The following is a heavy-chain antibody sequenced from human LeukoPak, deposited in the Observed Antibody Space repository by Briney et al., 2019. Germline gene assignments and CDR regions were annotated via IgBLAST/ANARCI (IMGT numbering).Heavy chain of an antibody. D-gene: IGHD4/OR15-4a*01. Sequence: GGSLRLSCAASGFIFSNYGMHWVRQAPGKGLEWVAFIRYDGSDKQYADSVKGRFIISRDNSKNMVYLQMNSLRAEDTAVYYCARDALFKRTVAHYGGYFHMDVWGKGTTVTISS. J-gene: IGHJ6*03. CDR3: ARDALFKRTVAHYGGYFHMDV. V-gene: IGHV3-30*02. CDR1: GFIFSNYG. CDR2: IRYDGSDK.